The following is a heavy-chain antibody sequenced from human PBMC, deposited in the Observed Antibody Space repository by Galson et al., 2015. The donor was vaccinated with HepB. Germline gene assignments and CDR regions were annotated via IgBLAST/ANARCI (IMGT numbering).Heavy chain of an antibody. CDR3: AHSLDSGVDY. CDR1: GFSLSASGVS. CDR2: IYWDDDK. V-gene: IGHV2-5*02. Sequence: PALVKPTQPLTLTCTFSGFSLSASGVSVGWIRQPPGKALEWLALIYWDDDKRYSPSLKSRLTITKDTSKNQVVLTRTNMDPVDTATYYCAHSLDSGVDYWGQGTLVPVSS. D-gene: IGHD4-17*01. J-gene: IGHJ4*02.